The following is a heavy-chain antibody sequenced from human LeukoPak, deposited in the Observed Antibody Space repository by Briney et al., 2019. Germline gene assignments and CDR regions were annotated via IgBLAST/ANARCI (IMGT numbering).Heavy chain of an antibody. CDR2: ISSSSTYI. CDR1: GFIFSSYN. CDR3: AKGDDFWSGPPHGY. J-gene: IGHJ4*02. Sequence: PGGSLRLSCVASGFIFSSYNINWVRLAPGKGLEWVSSISSSSTYIYYADSVKGRFTISRDNAKNSLDLQMDSLRVEDTAVYYSAKGDDFWSGPPHGYWGQGTLVTVSS. D-gene: IGHD3-3*01. V-gene: IGHV3-21*01.